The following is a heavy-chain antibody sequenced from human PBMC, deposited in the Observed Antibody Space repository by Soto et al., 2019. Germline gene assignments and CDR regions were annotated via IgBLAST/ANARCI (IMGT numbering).Heavy chain of an antibody. D-gene: IGHD2-15*01. CDR1: GGSISSYY. CDR2: IYTSGST. Sequence: SETLSLTCTVSGGSISSYYWSWIRQPAGKGLEWIGRIYTSGSTTYNPSLKSRVTMSVDTTKNQISLKLSSVTAADTVVYYCASWHRCYSHRGAFDIWGQGTMVTVSS. CDR3: ASWHRCYSHRGAFDI. J-gene: IGHJ3*02. V-gene: IGHV4-4*07.